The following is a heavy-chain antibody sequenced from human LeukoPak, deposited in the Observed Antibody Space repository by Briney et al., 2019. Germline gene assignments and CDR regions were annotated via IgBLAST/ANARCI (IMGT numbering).Heavy chain of an antibody. V-gene: IGHV1-2*02. CDR1: GYTFTGYY. CDR3: ARAHQLRYFDWLYNPGPGPGHY. CDR2: INPNSGGT. J-gene: IGHJ4*02. Sequence: ASVKVSCKASGYTFTGYYMHWVRQAPGQGLEWMGWINPNSGGTNYAQKFQGRVTMTRDTSISTAYMELSRLRSDDTAVYYCARAHQLRYFDWLYNPGPGPGHYWGQGTLVTVSS. D-gene: IGHD3-9*01.